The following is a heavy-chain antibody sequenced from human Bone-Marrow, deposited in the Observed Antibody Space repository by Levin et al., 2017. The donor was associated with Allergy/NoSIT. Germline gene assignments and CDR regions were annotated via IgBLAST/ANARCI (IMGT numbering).Heavy chain of an antibody. V-gene: IGHV4-59*01. CDR1: SGSINYSY. D-gene: IGHD4-17*01. J-gene: IGHJ4*02. Sequence: SQTLSLTCTVSSGSINYSYWSWIRQPPGKGLEWIGDISYSGTTRYSPSVRSRLSISVDTSKNQVSLQLTSVTAADSAVYYCAREVSTTAGAFDIWGQGALVTVSS. CDR3: AREVSTTAGAFDI. CDR2: ISYSGTT.